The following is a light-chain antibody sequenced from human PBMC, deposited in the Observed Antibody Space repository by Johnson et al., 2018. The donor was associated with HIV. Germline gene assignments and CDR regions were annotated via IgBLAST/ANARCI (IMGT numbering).Light chain of an antibody. CDR1: SSNIGNNY. J-gene: IGLJ1*01. CDR2: DNN. Sequence: HSVLTQPPSVSAAPGQKVTISCSGSSSNIGNNYVSWYQQLPGTAPKVLIYDNNKRPSGIPDRFSGSKSGTSATLGITGLQTGDEADSYCGTWNNSLSANLVFGPGTKFTVL. CDR3: GTWNNSLSANLV. V-gene: IGLV1-51*01.